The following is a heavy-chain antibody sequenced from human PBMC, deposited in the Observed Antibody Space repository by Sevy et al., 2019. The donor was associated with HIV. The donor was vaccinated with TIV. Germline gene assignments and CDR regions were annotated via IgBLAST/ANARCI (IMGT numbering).Heavy chain of an antibody. CDR1: GGSIRSDSYY. V-gene: IGHV4-31*03. J-gene: IGHJ6*02. CDR3: ARDHGYSNGWFPYYYYYGMDV. D-gene: IGHD6-19*01. CDR2: IFHSGNT. Sequence: SETLSLTCSVSGGSIRSDSYYWTWIRQHPGKGLEWIGYIFHSGNTYYNPSLKSRVSISVDTSKNQFSLMLRSVTAADTAMYYCARDHGYSNGWFPYYYYYGMDVWGQGTTVTVSS.